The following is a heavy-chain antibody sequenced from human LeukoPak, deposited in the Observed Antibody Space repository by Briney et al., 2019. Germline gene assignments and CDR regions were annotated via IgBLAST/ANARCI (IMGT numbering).Heavy chain of an antibody. D-gene: IGHD2-15*01. V-gene: IGHV1-69*13. CDR2: IIPIFGTA. CDR3: ARGSGYCSGGSCGMFDY. J-gene: IGHJ4*02. Sequence: SVKVSCKASGGTFSSYAISWVRQAPGQGLEWMGGIIPIFGTANYAQKFQGRVTITADESTSTAYMELSSLRSEDTAVYYCARGSGYCSGGSCGMFDYWGQGTLVTVSS. CDR1: GGTFSSYA.